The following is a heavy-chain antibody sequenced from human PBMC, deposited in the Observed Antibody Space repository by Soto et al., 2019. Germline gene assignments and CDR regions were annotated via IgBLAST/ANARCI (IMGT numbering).Heavy chain of an antibody. Sequence: EVQLVESGGGLVQPGGSLGFPLVPSGLAFWAVWMSWLPQAPGKGLEWVANIKHKGSKTKYLESGRGRFTISRDNSKSSVYLQMNSLRAEDTALYYCARDFYGGFSYGPGDSWGQGNLVTVSS. J-gene: IGHJ4*02. CDR2: IKHKGSKT. CDR1: GLAFWAVW. V-gene: IGHV3-7*01. D-gene: IGHD2-15*01. CDR3: ARDFYGGFSYGPGDS.